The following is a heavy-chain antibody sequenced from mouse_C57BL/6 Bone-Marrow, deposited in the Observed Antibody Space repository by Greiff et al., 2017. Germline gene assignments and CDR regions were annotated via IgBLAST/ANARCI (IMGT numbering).Heavy chain of an antibody. V-gene: IGHV14-4*01. Sequence: VQLKESGAELVRPGASVKLSCTASGFNIKDDYMHWVKQRPEQGLEWIGWIDPENGDTEYASKFQGKATITADTSSNTAYLQLSSLTSEDTAVYYCTTNDPPWYFDVWGTGTTVTVSS. CDR3: TTNDPPWYFDV. CDR2: IDPENGDT. CDR1: GFNIKDDY. J-gene: IGHJ1*03.